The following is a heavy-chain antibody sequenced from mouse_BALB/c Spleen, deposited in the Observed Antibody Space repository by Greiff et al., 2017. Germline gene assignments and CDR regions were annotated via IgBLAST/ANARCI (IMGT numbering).Heavy chain of an antibody. CDR2: IYPGDGDT. V-gene: IGHV1-80*01. D-gene: IGHD2-1*01. CDR1: GYAFSSYW. J-gene: IGHJ2*01. Sequence: QVQLKESGAELVRPGSSVKISCKASGYAFSSYWMNWVKQRPGQGLEWIGQIYPGDGDTNYNGKFKGKATLTADKSSSTAYMQLSSLTSEDSAVYFCARLGFLLWYRDYWGQGTTLTVSS. CDR3: ARLGFLLWYRDY.